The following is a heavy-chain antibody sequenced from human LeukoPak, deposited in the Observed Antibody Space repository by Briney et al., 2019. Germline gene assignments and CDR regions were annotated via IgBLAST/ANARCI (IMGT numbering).Heavy chain of an antibody. V-gene: IGHV4-34*01. Sequence: SETLSLTCAVYGGSFSGYYWSWIRQPPGKGLEWIGEINHSGSTNYNPSLKSRVTISVDTSKNQFSLKLSSVTAADTAVYYCARHLGPVATKRNDYWGQGTLVTVSS. CDR2: INHSGST. CDR3: ARHLGPVATKRNDY. D-gene: IGHD5-12*01. J-gene: IGHJ4*02. CDR1: GGSFSGYY.